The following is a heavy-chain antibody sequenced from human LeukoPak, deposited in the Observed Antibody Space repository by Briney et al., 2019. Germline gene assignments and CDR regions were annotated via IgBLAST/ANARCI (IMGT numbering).Heavy chain of an antibody. CDR1: GGAITSGGYS. CDR2: IYDRGPA. CDR3: ARSRQASGLLSS. Sequence: NPSETLSLTCTVSGGAITSGGYSWNWIRQPPGKGLEWIGCIYDRGPAYYNPSLKSRFTISVDRPKNQFFLNVTSLTAADTAVYYCARSRQASGLLSSWGQGTRVVVSS. J-gene: IGHJ5*02. D-gene: IGHD3-10*01. V-gene: IGHV4-30-2*01.